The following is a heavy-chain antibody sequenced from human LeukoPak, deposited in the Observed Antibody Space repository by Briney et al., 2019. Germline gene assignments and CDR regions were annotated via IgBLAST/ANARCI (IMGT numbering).Heavy chain of an antibody. CDR2: INPDGNDK. CDR1: GFTFSSHW. CDR3: ARMIVRMHRSWENNWFDP. D-gene: IGHD3-22*01. Sequence: PGGSLRLSCTVSGFTFSSHWMSWVRQAPGKGLEWVANINPDGNDKQYVDSVKGRFTISRDNAKNSLYLQMNSLRAEDTAVYYCARMIVRMHRSWENNWFDPWGQGTLVTVSS. V-gene: IGHV3-7*01. J-gene: IGHJ5*02.